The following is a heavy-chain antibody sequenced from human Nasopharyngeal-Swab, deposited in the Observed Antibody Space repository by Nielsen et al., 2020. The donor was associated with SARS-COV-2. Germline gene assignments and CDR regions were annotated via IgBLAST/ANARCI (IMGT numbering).Heavy chain of an antibody. D-gene: IGHD6-25*01. CDR3: ASSGALYYYYYMDV. Sequence: SETLSLTCTVSGDSISTQYWSWVRQPAGKGLEWIGRIHASGKSNYNPSLKSRVNMSVDTSKKQFSLRLSSVTAADTAVYYCASSGALYYYYYMDVWGKGTTVTVSS. V-gene: IGHV4-4*07. CDR1: GDSISTQY. J-gene: IGHJ6*03. CDR2: IHASGKS.